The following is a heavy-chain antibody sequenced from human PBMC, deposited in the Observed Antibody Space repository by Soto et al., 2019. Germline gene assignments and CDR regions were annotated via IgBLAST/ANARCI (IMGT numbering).Heavy chain of an antibody. V-gene: IGHV3-23*01. CDR2: ISNSGGST. J-gene: IGHJ4*02. CDR1: GFTFSSSA. Sequence: EVQLLESGRGLVQPGGSLRLSCAASGFTFSSSAMSWVRQAPGKGLEWVSTISNSGGSTYYADSVKGRFTISRDNSKNTLHLQMNSMQAEDKAVYYCSRGCGGHCYSSVQYWGQGTLVTVSS. CDR3: SRGCGGHCYSSVQY. D-gene: IGHD2-21*02.